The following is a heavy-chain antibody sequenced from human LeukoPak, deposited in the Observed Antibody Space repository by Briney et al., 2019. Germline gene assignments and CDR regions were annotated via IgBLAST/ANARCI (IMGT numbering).Heavy chain of an antibody. J-gene: IGHJ4*02. V-gene: IGHV3-7*01. CDR2: IKQDGSEK. CDR3: ARVPPYDGCFDY. CDR1: GFTSSSYW. D-gene: IGHD3-10*01. Sequence: PGGSLRLSCAASGFTSSSYWMNWVRQAPGKGLEWVANIKQDGSEKYYVDSVKGRFTISRDNAKNSLYLQMNSLRAEDTAVYYCARVPPYDGCFDYWGQGTLVTVSS.